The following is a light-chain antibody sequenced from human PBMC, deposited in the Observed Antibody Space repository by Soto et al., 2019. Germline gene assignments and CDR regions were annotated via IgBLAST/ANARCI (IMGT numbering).Light chain of an antibody. J-gene: IGLJ2*01. CDR2: EVT. V-gene: IGLV2-8*01. CDR3: SSYSRSNDYVV. Sequence: QSVLTQPPSASGSPGQSVTISCTGTSSDVGGYNYVSWYQQHPGKAPKLMIFEVTKRPSGVPGRFSGSKSGNTASLTVSGLQADDEADYYCSSYSRSNDYVVFGGGTKLNVL. CDR1: SSDVGGYNY.